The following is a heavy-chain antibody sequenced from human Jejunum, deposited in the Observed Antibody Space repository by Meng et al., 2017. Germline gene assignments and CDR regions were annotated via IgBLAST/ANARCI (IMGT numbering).Heavy chain of an antibody. CDR1: GTYA. CDR2: INAANTNT. CDR3: ARSGGFYGMDV. V-gene: IGHV1-3*01. Sequence: ASVTVSCKPSGTYAMHWVRQVPGQRLEWMGWINAANTNTKYSQKFQGRVTITRDTSESTAYMELSSLRSEDTALYYCARSGGFYGMDVWGQGTTVTVSS. J-gene: IGHJ6*02. D-gene: IGHD2-8*02.